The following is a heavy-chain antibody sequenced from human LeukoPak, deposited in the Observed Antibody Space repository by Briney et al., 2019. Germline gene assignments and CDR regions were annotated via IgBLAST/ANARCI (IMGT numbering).Heavy chain of an antibody. CDR3: STLVGAPNACYYMDV. J-gene: IGHJ6*03. V-gene: IGHV3-15*01. CDR2: IKSKTDGGTT. Sequence: GGSLRLSCAASGFTFSSYSMNWVRQAPGKGPEWVGRIKSKTDGGTTDYAAPVKGRFTISRDDSKNMLYLQMNSLKSEDTAMYYCSTLVGAPNACYYMDVWGKGTTVTVSS. CDR1: GFTFSSYS. D-gene: IGHD1-26*01.